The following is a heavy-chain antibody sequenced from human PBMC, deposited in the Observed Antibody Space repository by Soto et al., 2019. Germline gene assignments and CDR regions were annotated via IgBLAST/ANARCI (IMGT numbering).Heavy chain of an antibody. Sequence: SETLSLTCTVSGGSISGSYWSWIRQTPGKVLEWVGYIHYSGSTNYNPSLKSRVTMSVDSAKNQFSLQLSSVTAADTAVYYCARASRWGYYGMDVWGQGTTVTVSS. J-gene: IGHJ6*02. CDR2: IHYSGST. V-gene: IGHV4-59*01. D-gene: IGHD6-19*01. CDR1: GGSISGSY. CDR3: ARASRWGYYGMDV.